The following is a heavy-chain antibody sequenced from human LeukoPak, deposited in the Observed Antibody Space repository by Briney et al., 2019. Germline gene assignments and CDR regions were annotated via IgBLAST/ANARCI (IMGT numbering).Heavy chain of an antibody. Sequence: GESLKISCKGSGYSFTSYWIGWVRQMPGKGLEWMGIIYPGGSDTRYSPSFQSQVTISADKSISTAYLQWSSLKASDTAMYYCARQATTVTTSRWFDPWGQGTLVTVSS. CDR3: ARQATTVTTSRWFDP. J-gene: IGHJ5*02. CDR1: GYSFTSYW. CDR2: IYPGGSDT. V-gene: IGHV5-51*01. D-gene: IGHD4-17*01.